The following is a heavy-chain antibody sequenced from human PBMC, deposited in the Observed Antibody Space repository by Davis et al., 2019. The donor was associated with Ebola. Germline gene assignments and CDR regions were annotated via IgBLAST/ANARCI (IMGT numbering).Heavy chain of an antibody. CDR3: ASAISVGGHK. Sequence: GESLKISCAASGFTFSSTLMHWVRQALGKGLEWVSAIDDDGSSRSYADSVKGRFTISRDNAKNMLYLQMNSLRAEDTAIYYCASAISVGGHKWGQGTLVTVSS. J-gene: IGHJ4*02. V-gene: IGHV3-74*01. CDR1: GFTFSSTL. D-gene: IGHD6-19*01. CDR2: IDDDGSSR.